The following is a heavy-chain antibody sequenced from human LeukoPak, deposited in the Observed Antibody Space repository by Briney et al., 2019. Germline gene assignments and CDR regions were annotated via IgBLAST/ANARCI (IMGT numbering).Heavy chain of an antibody. J-gene: IGHJ6*03. CDR2: ISFDGRIQ. Sequence: PGGSLRLSCAASRFGFSNYAVSWVRQAPGKGLEWVAAISFDGRIQHYADSVKGRFTISRDNSKNTLFLQMNSLRAEDTAVYYCAKGYCSSSICYDYYYMDVWGRGTTVTVSS. CDR1: RFGFSNYA. D-gene: IGHD2-2*01. CDR3: AKGYCSSSICYDYYYMDV. V-gene: IGHV3-30-3*01.